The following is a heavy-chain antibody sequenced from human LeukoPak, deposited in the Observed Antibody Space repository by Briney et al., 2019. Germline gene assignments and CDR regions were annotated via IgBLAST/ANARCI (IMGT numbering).Heavy chain of an antibody. CDR2: IKEDGSET. D-gene: IGHD3-22*01. V-gene: IGHV3-7*01. J-gene: IGHJ4*02. CDR3: ARDGRDRRESDGSGYWTYYFDY. CDR1: GLTFGSYW. Sequence: GGSLRLSCAASGLTFGSYWMTWVRQAPVKGLEWVANIKEDGSETFYVDSVRGRFTISRDNAKNSLYLQMNSLRAEDTAIYYCARDGRDRRESDGSGYWTYYFDYWGQGTLVTVSS.